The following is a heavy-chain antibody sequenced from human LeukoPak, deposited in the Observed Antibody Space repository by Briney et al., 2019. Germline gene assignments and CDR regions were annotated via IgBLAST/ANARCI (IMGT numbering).Heavy chain of an antibody. CDR3: ARGSTVVTPIDY. V-gene: IGHV3-11*01. J-gene: IGHJ4*02. CDR1: GFTVSSNY. Sequence: GGSLRLSCAASGFTVSSNYMSWIRQAPGKGLEWVSYISSSGSTIYYADSVKGRFTISRDNAKNSLYLQMNSLRAEDTAVYYCARGSTVVTPIDYWGQGTLVTVSS. CDR2: ISSSGSTI. D-gene: IGHD4-23*01.